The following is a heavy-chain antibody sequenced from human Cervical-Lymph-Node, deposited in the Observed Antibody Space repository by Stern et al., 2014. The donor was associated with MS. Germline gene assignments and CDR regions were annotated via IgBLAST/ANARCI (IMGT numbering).Heavy chain of an antibody. Sequence: DQLVESGGGVVQPGRSLRLSCAASGFPFSSYGMHWVRQAPGKGLAWEAVIWYDGSNKYYADSVKGRFTISRDNSKNTLYLQMNSLRAEDTAVYYCARDGLAGYSYGYSYFDYWGQGTLVTVSS. D-gene: IGHD5-18*01. CDR3: ARDGLAGYSYGYSYFDY. CDR1: GFPFSSYG. J-gene: IGHJ4*02. V-gene: IGHV3-33*01. CDR2: IWYDGSNK.